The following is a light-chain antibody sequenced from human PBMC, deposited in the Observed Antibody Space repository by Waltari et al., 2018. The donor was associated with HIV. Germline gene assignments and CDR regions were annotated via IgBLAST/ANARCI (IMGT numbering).Light chain of an antibody. CDR2: GNT. V-gene: IGLV1-40*01. CDR1: SSNIGAGYD. J-gene: IGLJ1*01. CDR3: QSYDSGLTAYV. Sequence: QSVLTQPPSVSGAPGQRVTISCPGSSSNIGAGYDVPWFQQLPGTAPKLLIYGNTNRPSGVPDRFSGSKSGTSASLAITGLQAEDEADYYCQSYDSGLTAYVFGTGTKVTVL.